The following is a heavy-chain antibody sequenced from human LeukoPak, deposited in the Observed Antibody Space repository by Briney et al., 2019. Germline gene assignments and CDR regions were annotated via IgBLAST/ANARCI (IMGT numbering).Heavy chain of an antibody. J-gene: IGHJ2*01. V-gene: IGHV3-9*01. CDR2: ISWNSGSI. CDR3: AKVSVVRGVIITPYWYFDL. Sequence: GGSLRLSCAASGFTFDDYAMHWVRQAPGKGLEWVSGISWNSGSIGYADSVKGRFTISRDNAKNSLYLQMNSLRAEDTALYYCAKVSVVRGVIITPYWYFDLWGRGTLVTVSS. CDR1: GFTFDDYA. D-gene: IGHD3-10*02.